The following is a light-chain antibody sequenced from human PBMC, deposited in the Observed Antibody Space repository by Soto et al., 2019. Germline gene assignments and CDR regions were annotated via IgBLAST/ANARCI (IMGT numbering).Light chain of an antibody. V-gene: IGLV2-23*02. J-gene: IGLJ3*02. Sequence: QSALTQPASVSGSPGQSIIISCTGTSSDVGSYNFVSWYQQHPGKAPKLMIYEVRKRPSGVSNRCSGSKSGNTASLTISGLQPEDEADYYCCSYAGNSGVFGGGTKLTVL. CDR1: SSDVGSYNF. CDR3: CSYAGNSGV. CDR2: EVR.